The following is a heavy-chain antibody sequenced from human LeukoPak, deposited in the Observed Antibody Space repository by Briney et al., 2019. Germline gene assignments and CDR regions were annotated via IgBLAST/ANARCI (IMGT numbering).Heavy chain of an antibody. Sequence: GGSLRLSCAASGFTVSSYYMSLVRQAPGKGPEWLSVIYSGGSTYYADSVKGRFTISRDNSKNTLYLQMNSLRAEDTAVYYCARDLGLYWYFDLWGRGTLVTVSS. V-gene: IGHV3-66*01. CDR3: ARDLGLYWYFDL. J-gene: IGHJ2*01. CDR2: IYSGGST. D-gene: IGHD7-27*01. CDR1: GFTVSSYY.